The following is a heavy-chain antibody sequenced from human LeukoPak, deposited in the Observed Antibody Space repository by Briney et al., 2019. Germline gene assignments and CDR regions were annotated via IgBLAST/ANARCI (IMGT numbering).Heavy chain of an antibody. J-gene: IGHJ4*02. CDR2: ISGSGGST. CDR3: AKAYPYYDFWNGYYDY. V-gene: IGHV3-23*01. CDR1: GFTFSSYA. Sequence: GGSLRLSCAASGFTFSSYAMSWVRQAPGKGLEWVSAISGSGGSTYYADSVKGRFTISRDNSKNTLYLQMNSLRAEDTAVYYCAKAYPYYDFWNGYYDYRGQGTLVTVSS. D-gene: IGHD3-3*01.